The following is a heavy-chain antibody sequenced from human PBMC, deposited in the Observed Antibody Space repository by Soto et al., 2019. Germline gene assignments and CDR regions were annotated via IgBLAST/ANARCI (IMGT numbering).Heavy chain of an antibody. CDR3: AREVAAAGTNKDAFDI. CDR2: TYYRSKWYN. V-gene: IGHV6-1*01. D-gene: IGHD6-13*01. J-gene: IGHJ3*02. CDR1: GDSVSSNSAA. Sequence: SQTLSLTCAISGDSVSSNSAAWNWIRQSPSRGLEWLGRTYYRSKWYNDYAVSVKSRITINPDTSKNQFSLQLNSVTPEDTAVYYCAREVAAAGTNKDAFDIWGQGTMVTVSS.